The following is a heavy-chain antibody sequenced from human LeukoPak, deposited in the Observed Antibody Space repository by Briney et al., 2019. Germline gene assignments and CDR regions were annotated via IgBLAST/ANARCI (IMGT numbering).Heavy chain of an antibody. CDR1: GFTFSSYA. J-gene: IGHJ4*02. Sequence: GGSLRLSCAASGFTFSSYAMSWVRQAPGRGLEWVSSISGSSSDIYYADSMKGRFTISRDNAKNSLYLQMNSLRADDTAVYYCARAGIAAAGTFEYWGQGTLVTVSS. D-gene: IGHD6-13*01. V-gene: IGHV3-21*04. CDR3: ARAGIAAAGTFEY. CDR2: ISGSSSDI.